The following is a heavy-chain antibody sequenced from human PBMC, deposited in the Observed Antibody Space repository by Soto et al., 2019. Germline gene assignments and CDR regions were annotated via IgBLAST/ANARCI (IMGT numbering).Heavy chain of an antibody. J-gene: IGHJ6*03. V-gene: IGHV3-23*01. CDR1: TFIFSSYA. CDR3: ASGVTLVRGAPYFYSMDV. CDR2: ISGSGAST. Sequence: EVQLLESGGGLVQPGGSLRLSCAASTFIFSSYAMSWVRQAPGKGLEWVSTISGSGASTYYADSVKGRFTNSRDNSKNTLYLQMNSLRADDTAVYYCASGVTLVRGAPYFYSMDVWGKGTTVTVSS. D-gene: IGHD3-10*01.